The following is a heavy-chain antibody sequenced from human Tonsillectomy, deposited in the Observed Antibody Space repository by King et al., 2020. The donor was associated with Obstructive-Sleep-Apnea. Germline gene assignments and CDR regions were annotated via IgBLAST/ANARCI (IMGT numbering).Heavy chain of an antibody. V-gene: IGHV3-7*01. Sequence: VQLVESGGGLVQPGGSLRLSCAASGFTFHSFWMSWVRQAPGKGLEWVANINQDGGEQYYVDSVKGRLTISRENAENSVFLQMNSLRPEDTAVYYCATTLHIGLAGFLGHWGQGTLVTVSS. D-gene: IGHD6-19*01. CDR3: ATTLHIGLAGFLGH. J-gene: IGHJ4*02. CDR1: GFTFHSFW. CDR2: INQDGGEQ.